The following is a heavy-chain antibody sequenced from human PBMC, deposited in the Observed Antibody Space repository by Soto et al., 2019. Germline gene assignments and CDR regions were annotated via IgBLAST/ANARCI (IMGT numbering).Heavy chain of an antibody. CDR2: IIPLYGRT. J-gene: IGHJ4*02. V-gene: IGHV1-69*18. CDR3: ARDGGGWAIGDCEY. CDR1: GGTFSTHA. D-gene: IGHD2-21*01. Sequence: QVQLVQSGPEVRNPGSSVRVSCKASGGTFSTHAINWVRQAPGQGLEWVGMIIPLYGRTNYAQKLQGRVTITADESSRTSTLDLSSLTSEDTAVYFCARDGGGWAIGDCEYWGQGTQVTISS.